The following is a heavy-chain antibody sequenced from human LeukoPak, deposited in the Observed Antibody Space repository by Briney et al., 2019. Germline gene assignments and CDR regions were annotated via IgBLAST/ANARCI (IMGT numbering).Heavy chain of an antibody. Sequence: PGGSLRLSCAASGFTFSTYSMNWVRQAPGKGLEWVSYISSSSSTIYYADSVKGRFTISRDSAKNSLYLQMNSLRAEDTAVYYCARVECSSSATINYYYMDVWGKGTTVTVSS. D-gene: IGHD6-6*01. J-gene: IGHJ6*03. CDR3: ARVECSSSATINYYYMDV. CDR2: ISSSSSTI. CDR1: GFTFSTYS. V-gene: IGHV3-48*01.